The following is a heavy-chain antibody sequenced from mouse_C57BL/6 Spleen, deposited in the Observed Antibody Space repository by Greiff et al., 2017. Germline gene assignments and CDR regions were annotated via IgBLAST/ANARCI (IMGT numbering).Heavy chain of an antibody. CDR1: GYSFTCYY. Sequence: VQLKESGPELVKPGASVKISCKASGYSFTCYYMNWVKQSPEKSLEWIGEINPSTGGTTYNQKFKAKATLTVDKSSSTAYMQLKSLTSEDSAVYYCARKGGSYAMDYWGQGTSVTVSS. CDR2: INPSTGGT. V-gene: IGHV1-42*01. D-gene: IGHD3-3*01. J-gene: IGHJ4*01. CDR3: ARKGGSYAMDY.